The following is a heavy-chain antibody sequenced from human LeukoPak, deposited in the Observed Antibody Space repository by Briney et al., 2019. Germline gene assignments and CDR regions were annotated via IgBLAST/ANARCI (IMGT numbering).Heavy chain of an antibody. J-gene: IGHJ6*03. D-gene: IGHD5-18*01. CDR3: ARGSVQLWLRDTYYYMDV. Sequence: GGSLRLSCAASGFTCDDYAMNWVRQVPGRGLEWVSGINWNGRITEYADSVKGRFTISRQNTKNPLYLYMNNLGGEDTALYFCARGSVQLWLRDTYYYMDVWGKGTTVTVSS. V-gene: IGHV3-20*04. CDR1: GFTCDDYA. CDR2: INWNGRIT.